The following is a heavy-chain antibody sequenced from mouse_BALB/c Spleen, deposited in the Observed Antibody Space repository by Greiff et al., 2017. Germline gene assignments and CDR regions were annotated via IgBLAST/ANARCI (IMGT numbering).Heavy chain of an antibody. CDR3: ARKDGYYFYAMDY. CDR1: GYTFTSYY. J-gene: IGHJ4*01. V-gene: IGHV1S56*01. Sequence: QVQLQQSGPELVKPGASVKMSCKASGYTFTSYYIHWVKQRPGQGLEWIGWIYPGDGSTKYNEKFKGKTTLTADKSSSTAYMLLSSLTSEDSAIYFCARKDGYYFYAMDYWGQGTSVTVSS. D-gene: IGHD2-3*01. CDR2: IYPGDGST.